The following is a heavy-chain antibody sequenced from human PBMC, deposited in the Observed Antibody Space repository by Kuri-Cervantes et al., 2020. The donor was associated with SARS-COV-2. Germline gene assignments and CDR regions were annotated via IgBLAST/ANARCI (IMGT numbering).Heavy chain of an antibody. D-gene: IGHD6-13*01. V-gene: IGHV4-39*07. CDR3: ARDQSSSWYPNFAEYY. CDR2: IYYSGST. CDR1: GGSISSSSYY. Sequence: GSLRLSCTVSGGSISSSSYYWGWIRQPPGKGLEWIGSIYYSGSTYYNPSLKSRVTISVDTSKNQFSLKLSSVTAADTAVYYCARDQSSSWYPNFAEYYWGQGTLVTVSS. J-gene: IGHJ4*02.